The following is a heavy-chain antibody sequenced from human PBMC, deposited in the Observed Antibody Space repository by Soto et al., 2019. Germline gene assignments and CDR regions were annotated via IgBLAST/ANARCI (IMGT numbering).Heavy chain of an antibody. CDR1: GFTFSSYE. CDR2: ISSSGSTI. V-gene: IGHV3-48*03. J-gene: IGHJ4*02. CDR3: ARDRTYYDILTGYDYFDY. D-gene: IGHD3-9*01. Sequence: GGSLRLSCAASGFTFSSYEMNWVRQAPGKGLEWVSYISSSGSTIYYADSVKGRFTISRDNAKNSLYLQMNSLRAEDTAVYYCARDRTYYDILTGYDYFDYWGQGTLVTVSS.